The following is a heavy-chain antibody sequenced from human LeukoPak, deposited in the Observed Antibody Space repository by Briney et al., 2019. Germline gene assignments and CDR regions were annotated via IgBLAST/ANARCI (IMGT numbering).Heavy chain of an antibody. V-gene: IGHV1-69*01. CDR1: GGTFSSYA. Sequence: PGSSVKVSCKASGGTFSSYAISWVRQAPGQGLEWMGGIIPIFGTANYAQKFQGRVTITADESTSTAYMELSSLRSEDTAVYYCARERVAPPDYYYYYMDVWGKGTTVTVSS. CDR3: ARERVAPPDYYYYYMDV. J-gene: IGHJ6*03. CDR2: IIPIFGTA.